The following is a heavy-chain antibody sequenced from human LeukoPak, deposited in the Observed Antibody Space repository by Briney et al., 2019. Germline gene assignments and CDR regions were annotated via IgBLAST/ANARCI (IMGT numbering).Heavy chain of an antibody. Sequence: GGSLRLSCAASGFTFSSYAMIWVRQAPGKGLEWVSGISGSGDSKYYADSVKGRFTISRDNSKNTLYLEVNSLRAEDTAVYSCAKGRGISHYQWCDPWGQGTLVTVSS. CDR3: AKGRGISHYQWCDP. J-gene: IGHJ5*02. D-gene: IGHD3-10*01. V-gene: IGHV3-23*01. CDR1: GFTFSSYA. CDR2: ISGSGDSK.